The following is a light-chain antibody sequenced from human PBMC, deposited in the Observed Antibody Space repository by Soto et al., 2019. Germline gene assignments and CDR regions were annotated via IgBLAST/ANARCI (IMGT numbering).Light chain of an antibody. CDR3: QQYNSYSPT. Sequence: EIVMTQSPATLSVSPGERSTLSCMASQSVSSNLAWYQQKPGQAPRLLIYGASTRATGIPARFSGSGSGTEFTLTISSLQSEDFAVYYCQQYNSYSPTFGQGTKVDI. V-gene: IGKV3-15*01. CDR2: GAS. J-gene: IGKJ1*01. CDR1: QSVSSN.